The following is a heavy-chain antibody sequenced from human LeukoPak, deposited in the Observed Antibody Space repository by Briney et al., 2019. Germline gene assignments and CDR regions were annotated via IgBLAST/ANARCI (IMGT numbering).Heavy chain of an antibody. CDR1: GFTFSSYG. J-gene: IGHJ5*02. CDR3: ARGGQGYDLNWFDP. CDR2: ISYDGSNK. D-gene: IGHD3-3*01. V-gene: IGHV3-30*19. Sequence: GRSLRLSCAASGFTFSSYGIHWVRQAPGKGLEWVTIISYDGSNKYYADSVKGRFTISRDNSKNTLYLQMNSLRAEDTAVYYCARGGQGYDLNWFDPWGQGTLVTVSS.